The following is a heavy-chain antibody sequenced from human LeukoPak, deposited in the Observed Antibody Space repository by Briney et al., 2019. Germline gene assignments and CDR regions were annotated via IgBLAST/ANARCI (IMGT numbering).Heavy chain of an antibody. CDR3: STFRTAKNYESNGYYSS. D-gene: IGHD3-22*01. CDR2: IKSKTDGGTP. V-gene: IGHV3-15*01. Sequence: PGGSLRLSCAASGFTFSNAWMSWVRQAPGKGLEWVGRIKSKTDGGTPDYTTPVKGRFTISRDDSENTLYLQMNSLETEDTAVYYCSTFRTAKNYESNGYYSSWGQGTLVTVSS. J-gene: IGHJ4*02. CDR1: GFTFSNAW.